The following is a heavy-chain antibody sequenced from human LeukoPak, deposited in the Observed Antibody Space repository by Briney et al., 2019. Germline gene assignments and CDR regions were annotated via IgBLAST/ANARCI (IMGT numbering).Heavy chain of an antibody. J-gene: IGHJ4*02. Sequence: PGGCLRLSCVASGFTFSSYWMTWVRQAPGKGLEWLANIKEDGSIQYYLDSVRGRFTISRDNAKTSVYLQLNSLRADDTAVYYCARDVWTGVAVSDYWGQGTLVTVSS. CDR1: GFTFSSYW. CDR2: IKEDGSIQ. V-gene: IGHV3-7*01. D-gene: IGHD6-19*01. CDR3: ARDVWTGVAVSDY.